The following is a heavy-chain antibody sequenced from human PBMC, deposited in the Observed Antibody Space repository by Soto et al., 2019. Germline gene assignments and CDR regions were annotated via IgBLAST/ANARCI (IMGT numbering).Heavy chain of an antibody. CDR3: ARDNGHLERYYYGMDV. CDR1: GGTFSSYA. V-gene: IGHV1-69*06. CDR2: IIPIFGTA. D-gene: IGHD2-8*01. J-gene: IGHJ6*02. Sequence: QVQLVQSGAEVKKPGSSVKVSCKASGGTFSSYAISWVRQAPGQGLEWMGGIIPIFGTANYAQKFQGRVTITADKSTSKAYMELSSLRSEEQAGYYCARDNGHLERYYYGMDVWGQGTTVTVSS.